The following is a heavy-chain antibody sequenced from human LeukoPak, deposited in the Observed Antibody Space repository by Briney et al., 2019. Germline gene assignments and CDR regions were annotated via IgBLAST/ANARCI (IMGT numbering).Heavy chain of an antibody. V-gene: IGHV4-34*01. Sequence: SETLSLTCAVYGGSFSGYYWSWIRQPPGKGLEWIGEINHSGSTNYNPSLKSRITISVDTSKNQFSLKLSSVTAADTAVYYCARGLSFNIVANRNWFDPWGQGTLVTVSS. D-gene: IGHD2-15*01. CDR1: GGSFSGYY. J-gene: IGHJ5*02. CDR3: ARGLSFNIVANRNWFDP. CDR2: INHSGST.